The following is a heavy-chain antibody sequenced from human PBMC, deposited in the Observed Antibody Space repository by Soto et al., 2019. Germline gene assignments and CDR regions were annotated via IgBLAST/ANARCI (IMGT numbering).Heavy chain of an antibody. CDR3: TRPYSTYYYYYGMDV. CDR2: IRSKAYGGTT. Sequence: GGSLRLSCTASGFTFGDYAMSWFRQAPGKGLGWVGFIRSKAYGGTTEYAASVKGRFTISRDDSKSIAYLQMNSLKTEDTAVYYCTRPYSTYYYYYGMDVWGQGTTVTVSS. CDR1: GFTFGDYA. J-gene: IGHJ6*02. D-gene: IGHD6-13*01. V-gene: IGHV3-49*03.